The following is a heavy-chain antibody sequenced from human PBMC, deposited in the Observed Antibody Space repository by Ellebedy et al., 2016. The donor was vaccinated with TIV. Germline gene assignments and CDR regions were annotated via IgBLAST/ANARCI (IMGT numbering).Heavy chain of an antibody. CDR2: IYSVDST. CDR1: GFTVSPYY. J-gene: IGHJ4*02. Sequence: GESLKISCAASGFTVSPYYMAWVRQAPGKGLEWVSVIYSVDSTYYVDSVKGRFTISRDNSKNTVYLQMNSLRAEDTAVYYCARDLGGARTYWGQGTLVTVSS. D-gene: IGHD3-16*01. V-gene: IGHV3-53*01. CDR3: ARDLGGARTY.